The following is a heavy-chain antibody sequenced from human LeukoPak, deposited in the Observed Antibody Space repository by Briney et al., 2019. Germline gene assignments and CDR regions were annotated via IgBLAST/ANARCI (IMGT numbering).Heavy chain of an antibody. V-gene: IGHV4-4*07. CDR1: GGSISSYY. J-gene: IGHJ3*02. CDR3: ARAIRRSSGYDAFDI. D-gene: IGHD3-22*01. Sequence: SETLSLTCTVSGGSISSYYWSWIRQPAGKGLEWIGRIYTSGSTNYNPSLKGRVTMSVDTSKNQFSLKLSSVTAADTAVYYCARAIRRSSGYDAFDIWGQGTMVTVSS. CDR2: IYTSGST.